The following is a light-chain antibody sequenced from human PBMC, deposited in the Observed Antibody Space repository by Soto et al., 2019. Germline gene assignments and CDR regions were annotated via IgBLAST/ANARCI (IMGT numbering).Light chain of an antibody. CDR1: SSNIGAGYD. Sequence: QSVLTQPPSLSGAPGQRVTISCTGSSSNIGAGYDVNWYQQLPGTAPKLLIYGNANRPSGVPDRFSGSKSGTSASLAITGLQAEDEADYYCQSYDSSLSGVIFGVGTQLTVL. V-gene: IGLV1-40*01. CDR2: GNA. CDR3: QSYDSSLSGVI. J-gene: IGLJ2*01.